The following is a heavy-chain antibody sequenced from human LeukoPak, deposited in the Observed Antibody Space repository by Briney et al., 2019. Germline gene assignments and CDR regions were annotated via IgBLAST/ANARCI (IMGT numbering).Heavy chain of an antibody. CDR1: GGSIRSYY. D-gene: IGHD3-3*01. Sequence: PSETLSLTCTVSGGSIRSYYWSWIRQPPGKGLEWIGYIHYSGSTKYNPSLKSRVTISVDTSKNQFSLKLSSVTAAETAVYYCARQAYDFWSGYSRPHFDYWGQGTLVTVSS. CDR2: IHYSGST. J-gene: IGHJ4*02. CDR3: ARQAYDFWSGYSRPHFDY. V-gene: IGHV4-59*08.